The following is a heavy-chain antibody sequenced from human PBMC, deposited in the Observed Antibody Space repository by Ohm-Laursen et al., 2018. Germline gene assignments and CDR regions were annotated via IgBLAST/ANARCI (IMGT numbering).Heavy chain of an antibody. Sequence: SLRLSCTASGFTVSNYWMSWVRQPPGKGLEWISYISSGSVTIHYADSVRGRFTISRDNAKDSLFLQMNSLRAEDTAVYYCARDSSGSGGDSDYWGQGTLVTVSS. V-gene: IGHV3-11*01. D-gene: IGHD3-10*01. CDR3: ARDSSGSGGDSDY. CDR1: GFTVSNYW. J-gene: IGHJ4*02. CDR2: ISSGSVTI.